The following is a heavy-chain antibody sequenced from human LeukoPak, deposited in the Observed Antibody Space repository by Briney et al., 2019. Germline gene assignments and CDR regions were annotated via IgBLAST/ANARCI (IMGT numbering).Heavy chain of an antibody. CDR1: GYTFTGYY. CDR3: ARDVTYYYDTSGYRDAFDI. CDR2: INPNSGGT. J-gene: IGHJ3*02. Sequence: GASVKVSCKASGYTFTGYYMHWVRQAPGQGLEWMGWINPNSGGTNYAQRFQGRVTMTRDTSISTAYMELSRPRSDDTAVYYCARDVTYYYDTSGYRDAFDIWGQGTMVTVSS. D-gene: IGHD3-22*01. V-gene: IGHV1-2*02.